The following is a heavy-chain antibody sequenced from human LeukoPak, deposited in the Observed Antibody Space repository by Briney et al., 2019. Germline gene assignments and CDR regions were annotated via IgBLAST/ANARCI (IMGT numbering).Heavy chain of an antibody. V-gene: IGHV3-23*01. CDR3: AKSRGIYCRSSSCSFDY. CDR2: VSASGTNS. J-gene: IGHJ4*02. CDR1: GFTFSNYA. Sequence: GGSLRLSCAASGFTFSNYAMRWVRQATGKGLEWVSTVSASGTNSYYADSVKGRFTISRDNSKNTLYLQMNILRAQDTAVCFCAKSRGIYCRSSSCSFDYWGQGILVTVSS. D-gene: IGHD2-2*01.